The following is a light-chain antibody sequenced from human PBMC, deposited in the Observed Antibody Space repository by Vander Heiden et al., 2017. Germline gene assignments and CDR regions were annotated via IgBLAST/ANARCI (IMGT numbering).Light chain of an antibody. CDR1: SLRSYY. CDR2: GKN. Sequence: SSELTRDPAVSVALGQTVRTTCQGDSLRSYYASWYQQKPGQAPVLVIYGKNNRPSGIPDRFSGSSSGNTASLTITGAQAEDEADYYCNSRDSSGNHLEFGGGTKLTVL. J-gene: IGLJ2*01. V-gene: IGLV3-19*01. CDR3: NSRDSSGNHLE.